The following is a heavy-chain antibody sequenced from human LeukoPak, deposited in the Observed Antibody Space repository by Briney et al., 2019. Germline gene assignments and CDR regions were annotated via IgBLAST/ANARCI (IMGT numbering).Heavy chain of an antibody. Sequence: GGSLRLSCAASGFTFSSYGMHWVRQAPGKGLEWVAVIWYDGSNKYYADSVKGRFTISRDNSKNTLYLQMSSLRAEDTAVYYCARVPYYDFWSGYPTRGAFDIWGQGTMVTVSS. CDR3: ARVPYYDFWSGYPTRGAFDI. CDR2: IWYDGSNK. J-gene: IGHJ3*02. CDR1: GFTFSSYG. D-gene: IGHD3-3*01. V-gene: IGHV3-33*01.